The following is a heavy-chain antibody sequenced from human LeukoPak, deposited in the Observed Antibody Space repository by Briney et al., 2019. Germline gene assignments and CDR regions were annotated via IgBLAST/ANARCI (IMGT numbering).Heavy chain of an antibody. V-gene: IGHV3-48*04. CDR1: GFTFSSYS. J-gene: IGHJ6*03. D-gene: IGHD2-21*02. CDR3: ARVVTAWSMDV. CDR2: ISDSGSTI. Sequence: GGSLRLSCAASGFTFSSYSMNWVRQAPGKGLEWVSYISDSGSTIFYADSVKGRFTVSRDNAKNSLSLQMNSLRAEDTALYYCARVVTAWSMDVWGKGTTVTVSS.